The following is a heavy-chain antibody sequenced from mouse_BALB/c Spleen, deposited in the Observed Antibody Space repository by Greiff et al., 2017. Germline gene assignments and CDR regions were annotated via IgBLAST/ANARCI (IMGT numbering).Heavy chain of an antibody. J-gene: IGHJ3*01. CDR1: GFTFSSYA. V-gene: IGHV5-6-5*01. D-gene: IGHD2-4*01. Sequence: EVQVVESGGGLVKPGGSLKLSCAASGFTFSSYAMSWVRQTPGKRLEWVASISSGGSTYYPNRVKGRFTISRDNARNILYLQMSSLRSEDTAMYYCARGYDYDRAWFAYWGQGTLVAVSA. CDR3: ARGYDYDRAWFAY. CDR2: ISSGGST.